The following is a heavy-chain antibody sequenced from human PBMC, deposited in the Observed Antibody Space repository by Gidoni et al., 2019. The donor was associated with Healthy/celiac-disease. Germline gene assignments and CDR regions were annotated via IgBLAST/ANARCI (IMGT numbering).Heavy chain of an antibody. CDR1: GFTFSSYS. V-gene: IGHV3-21*01. Sequence: EVQLVESGGGLVKPGGSLRLSCAASGFTFSSYSMNWVRQAPGKGLEWVSSISSSSSYIYYADSVKGRFTISRDNAKNSLYLQMNSLRAEDTAVYYCARDLYCSSTSCQRRYLVDYYYYGMDVWGQGTTVTVSS. J-gene: IGHJ6*02. CDR2: ISSSSSYI. D-gene: IGHD2-2*01. CDR3: ARDLYCSSTSCQRRYLVDYYYYGMDV.